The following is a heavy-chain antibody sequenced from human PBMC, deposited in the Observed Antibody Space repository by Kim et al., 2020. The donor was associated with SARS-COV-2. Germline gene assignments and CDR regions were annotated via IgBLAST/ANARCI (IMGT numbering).Heavy chain of an antibody. D-gene: IGHD3-16*01. CDR1: GFTFDDYA. J-gene: IGHJ4*02. CDR2: ISWNSGSI. Sequence: GGSLRLSCAASGFTFDDYAMHWVRQAPGKGLEWVSGISWNSGSIGYADSVKGRFTISRDNAKNSLYLQMNSLRAEDTALYYCAKDITRYGGVPGYWGQGTLVTVAS. V-gene: IGHV3-9*01. CDR3: AKDITRYGGVPGY.